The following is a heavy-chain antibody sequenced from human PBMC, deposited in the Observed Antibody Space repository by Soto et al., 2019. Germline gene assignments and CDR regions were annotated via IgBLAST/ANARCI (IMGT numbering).Heavy chain of an antibody. CDR1: GGSISSGGYS. CDR2: XYXXXXX. D-gene: IGHD4-17*01. J-gene: IGHJ4*02. CDR3: ARDNYGGKLDY. Sequence: SETLSPTCAVSGGSISSGGYSWSWIRQPPGKGLEXXGXXYXXXXXYXXPSLKSRVTISVDRSKNQFSLKLSSVTAADTAVYYCARDNYGGKLDYWGQGTLVTVSS. V-gene: IGHV4-30-2*01.